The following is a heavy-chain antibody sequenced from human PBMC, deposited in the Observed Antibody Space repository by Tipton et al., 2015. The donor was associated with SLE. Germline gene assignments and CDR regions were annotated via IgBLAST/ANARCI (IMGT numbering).Heavy chain of an antibody. Sequence: LRLSCSVSGGSISSRTYYWGWIRQSPGEGLESIGFLYYTGSTYYNPSLKSRVTMSLDTSRNQFSLKMRSVTAADTAVYYCARSIMGDHDYWGQGTLVTVSS. J-gene: IGHJ4*02. CDR1: GGSISSRTYY. CDR3: ARSIMGDHDY. V-gene: IGHV4-39*07. D-gene: IGHD1-26*01. CDR2: LYYTGST.